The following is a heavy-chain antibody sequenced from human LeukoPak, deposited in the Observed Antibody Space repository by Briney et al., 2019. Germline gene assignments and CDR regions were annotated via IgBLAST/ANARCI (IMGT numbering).Heavy chain of an antibody. D-gene: IGHD6-19*01. V-gene: IGHV4-59*01. CDR3: ARAGVAVAGGDWFDP. Sequence: SETLSLTCTVSGGSISSYYWSWIRQPPGKGLEWIGYIYYSGSTNYNPSLKSRVTISVDTSKNQFSLKLSSVTAADTAVYYCARAGVAVAGGDWFDPWGQGTLVTVSS. J-gene: IGHJ5*02. CDR2: IYYSGST. CDR1: GGSISSYY.